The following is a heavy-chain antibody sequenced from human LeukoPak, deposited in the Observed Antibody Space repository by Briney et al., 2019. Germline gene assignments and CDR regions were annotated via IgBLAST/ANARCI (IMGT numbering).Heavy chain of an antibody. V-gene: IGHV4-39*01. J-gene: IGHJ5*02. D-gene: IGHD6-19*01. CDR3: VTMFYSSGRCQWFDP. CDR1: GGSISSSSYF. CDR2: IYYTGST. Sequence: SETLSLTCTVSGGSISSSSYFWGWIRQPPGKGLEWIGSIYYTGSTYHNPSLKSRVTIPVDTSKNQFFLKLSSVTAADTAVYYCVTMFYSSGRCQWFDPWGQGTLVTVSS.